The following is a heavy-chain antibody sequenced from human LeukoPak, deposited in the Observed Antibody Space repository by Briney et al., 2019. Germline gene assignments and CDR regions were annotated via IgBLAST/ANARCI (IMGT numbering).Heavy chain of an antibody. Sequence: ASVKVSCKASGYTFTGYYMHWVRQAPGQRLEWMGWINPNSGGTNYAQKFQGRVTMTRDTSISTAYMELSRLRSDDTAVYYCATSLAYCGGDCYPGAEYFHHWGQGTLVAVSS. D-gene: IGHD2-21*02. CDR2: INPNSGGT. CDR1: GYTFTGYY. V-gene: IGHV1-2*02. J-gene: IGHJ1*01. CDR3: ATSLAYCGGDCYPGAEYFHH.